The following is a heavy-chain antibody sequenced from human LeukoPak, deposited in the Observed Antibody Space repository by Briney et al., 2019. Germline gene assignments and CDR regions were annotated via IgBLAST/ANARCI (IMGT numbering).Heavy chain of an antibody. CDR1: AGSISSYY. J-gene: IGHJ4*02. CDR2: IYYSGSI. V-gene: IGHV4-59*01. D-gene: IGHD3/OR15-3a*01. Sequence: PSETLSLTCTVSAGSISSYYWTWIRQPPGKGLEWIGHIYYSGSINYNPSLKSRVAISLDTSKNQFSLKLSSVTAADTAIYYCARGRPDFRTNFYTFFVDSWGRGTLVTVSS. CDR3: ARGRPDFRTNFYTFFVDS.